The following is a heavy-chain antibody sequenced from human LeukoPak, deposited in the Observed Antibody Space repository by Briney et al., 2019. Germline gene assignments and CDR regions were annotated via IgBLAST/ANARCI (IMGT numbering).Heavy chain of an antibody. CDR2: INHSGST. V-gene: IGHV4-34*01. Sequence: PSETLSLTCAVYGRSFSGYYWSWIRQPPGKGLEWIGEINHSGSTNYNPSLKSRVTISVDTSKNQFSLKLSSVTAADTAVYYCARHVDTAMVPPHYYYGMDVWGQGTTVTVSS. D-gene: IGHD5-18*01. J-gene: IGHJ6*02. CDR1: GRSFSGYY. CDR3: ARHVDTAMVPPHYYYGMDV.